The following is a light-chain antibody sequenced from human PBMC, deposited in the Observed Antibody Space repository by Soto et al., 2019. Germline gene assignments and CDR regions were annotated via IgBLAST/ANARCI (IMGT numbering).Light chain of an antibody. J-gene: IGLJ1*01. CDR3: QSYDSSLSRSV. CDR2: GNS. CDR1: SSNIGAGYD. V-gene: IGLV1-40*01. Sequence: QAVLTQPPSVSGAPGQRVTISCTGSSSNIGAGYDVHWYQQLPGTAPKLLIYGNSNRPSGVPDRFSGSKSGTSAPLAITGLQAEDEADYYCQSYDSSLSRSVFGTGTKLTVL.